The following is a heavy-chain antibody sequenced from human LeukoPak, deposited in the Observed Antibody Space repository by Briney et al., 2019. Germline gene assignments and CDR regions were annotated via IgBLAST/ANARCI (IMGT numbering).Heavy chain of an antibody. Sequence: PSETLSLTCTVSGGSISSSSYYWGWIRQPPGKGLEWIGSIYYSGSTYYNPSLKSRVTISVDTSKNQFSLKLSSVTAADTAVYYCARGGLWFGEFPLRYYYYGMDVRGQGTTVTVSS. V-gene: IGHV4-39*01. CDR3: ARGGLWFGEFPLRYYYYGMDV. D-gene: IGHD3-10*01. CDR1: GGSISSSSYY. J-gene: IGHJ6*02. CDR2: IYYSGST.